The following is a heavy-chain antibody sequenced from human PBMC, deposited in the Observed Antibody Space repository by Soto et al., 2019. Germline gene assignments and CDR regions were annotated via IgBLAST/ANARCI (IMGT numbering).Heavy chain of an antibody. Sequence: PSETLSLTCAVYGGSVNGYYWNWIRQHPGKGLEWIGEIHHTGGTHYNPSLKSQVTMSVDTSKNQFSLRLSSVTAADTAIYYCATRITVFGLLLPPFDPRGQGTQVTGSS. V-gene: IGHV4-34*01. CDR2: IHHTGGT. CDR3: ATRITVFGLLLPPFDP. D-gene: IGHD3-3*01. J-gene: IGHJ5*02. CDR1: GGSVNGYY.